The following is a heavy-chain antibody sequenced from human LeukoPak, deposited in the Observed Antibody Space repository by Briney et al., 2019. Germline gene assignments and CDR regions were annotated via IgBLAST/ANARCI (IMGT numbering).Heavy chain of an antibody. Sequence: SETLSLACTVPVGSFSNYYWSWIRQPPGKVLEWIGYIYYSGSTNYNPSLKSRVTIAVDTSKNQFSLQLSSVTAADTAVYYCARERPNSSGWYRWGGHWFDPWGQGTLVTVSS. D-gene: IGHD6-19*01. CDR3: ARERPNSSGWYRWGGHWFDP. CDR1: VGSFSNYY. V-gene: IGHV4-59*01. CDR2: IYYSGST. J-gene: IGHJ5*02.